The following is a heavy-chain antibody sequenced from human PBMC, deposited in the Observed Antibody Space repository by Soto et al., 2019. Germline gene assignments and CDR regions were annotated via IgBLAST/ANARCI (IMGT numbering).Heavy chain of an antibody. J-gene: IGHJ4*02. CDR2: IIPIFGTP. CDR3: ARVRWTLSLEESEAI. D-gene: IGHD2-15*01. CDR1: GGTFNAHA. Sequence: SVKVSCKGSGGTFNAHAISWVRQAPGQGLEWMGGIIPIFGTPNYAQKFQGRLTINADTSTTTAYLELSSLRSDDTAVYFCARVRWTLSLEESEAIWGQGPLVTVSS. V-gene: IGHV1-69*06.